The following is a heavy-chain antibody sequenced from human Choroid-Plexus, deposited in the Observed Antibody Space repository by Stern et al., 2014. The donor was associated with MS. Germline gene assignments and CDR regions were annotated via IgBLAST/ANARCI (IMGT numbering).Heavy chain of an antibody. Sequence: VQLLESGAEVKKPGASVKVSCKTSGYIFTGHYINWGRQAPVQGLEWMAVITPHTGGTKYAQKFQGRVTMSRDTSISTAYVELSSLTSDDTAVYYCARDQRGITIFGVVTDYYYLGMDVWGQGTTVTVSS. CDR2: ITPHTGGT. CDR3: ARDQRGITIFGVVTDYYYLGMDV. J-gene: IGHJ6*02. V-gene: IGHV1-2*02. CDR1: GYIFTGHY. D-gene: IGHD3-3*01.